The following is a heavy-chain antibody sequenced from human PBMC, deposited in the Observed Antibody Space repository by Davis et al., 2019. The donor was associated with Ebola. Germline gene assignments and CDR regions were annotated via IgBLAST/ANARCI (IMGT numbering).Heavy chain of an antibody. CDR2: IYYSGST. J-gene: IGHJ6*02. CDR3: ARFGITMVRGAKPRGMDV. D-gene: IGHD3-10*01. V-gene: IGHV4-59*12. Sequence: PSETLSLTCTVSGGSISSYYWSWIRQPPGKGLEWIGYIYYSGSTNYNPSLKSRVTISVDTSKNQFSLKLSSVTAADTAVYYCARFGITMVRGAKPRGMDVWGQGTTVTVSS. CDR1: GGSISSYY.